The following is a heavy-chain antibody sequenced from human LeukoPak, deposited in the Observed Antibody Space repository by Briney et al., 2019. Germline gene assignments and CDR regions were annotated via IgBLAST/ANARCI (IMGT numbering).Heavy chain of an antibody. J-gene: IGHJ5*02. Sequence: PGASVKVSCKASGYTFTSYGISWVRQAPGQGLEWMGWISAYNGNTNYAQKLQGRVTMTTDTSTSTAYMELRSLRSDDTAVYYCARVSSSSLDNWFDPWGQGTLVTVSS. CDR1: GYTFTSYG. D-gene: IGHD6-13*01. CDR2: ISAYNGNT. V-gene: IGHV1-18*01. CDR3: ARVSSSSLDNWFDP.